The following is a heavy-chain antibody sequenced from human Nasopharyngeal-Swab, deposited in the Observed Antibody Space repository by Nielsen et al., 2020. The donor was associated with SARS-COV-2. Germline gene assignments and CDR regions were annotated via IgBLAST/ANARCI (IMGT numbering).Heavy chain of an antibody. Sequence: GESLKISCAASGFTFRDYYMTWVRQAPGKGLEWVSIIYSGGSTYYADSVKGRSTISRDNSKNTLYLQMNSLRADDTAVYYCARQRPGGMDVWGQGTTVTVSS. CDR2: IYSGGST. V-gene: IGHV3-66*04. CDR1: GFTFRDYY. CDR3: ARQRPGGMDV. J-gene: IGHJ6*02.